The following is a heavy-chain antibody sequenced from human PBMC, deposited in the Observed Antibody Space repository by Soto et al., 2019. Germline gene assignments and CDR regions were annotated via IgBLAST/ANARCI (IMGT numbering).Heavy chain of an antibody. V-gene: IGHV1-8*01. Sequence: ASVKVSCKASGYTFTSYDINWVRQATGQGLEWMGWMNPNSGNTGYAQKFQGRVTMTRNTSISTAYMELSSLRSEDTAVYYCARGTSYDFWSGYLNGIDAFDIWGQGTMVTVSS. CDR1: GYTFTSYD. J-gene: IGHJ3*02. CDR2: MNPNSGNT. CDR3: ARGTSYDFWSGYLNGIDAFDI. D-gene: IGHD3-3*01.